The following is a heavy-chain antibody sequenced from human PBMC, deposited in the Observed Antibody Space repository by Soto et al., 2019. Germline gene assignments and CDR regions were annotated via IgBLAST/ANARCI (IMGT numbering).Heavy chain of an antibody. CDR3: ARQDSRPSYGMDV. D-gene: IGHD2-15*01. Sequence: GESLKISCKGSGYSFTSYWIGWVRQMPGKGLEWMGIIYPGDSDTRYSPSFQGQVTISAGKSISTAYLQWSSLKASDTAMYYCARQDSRPSYGMDVWGQGTTVTVSS. J-gene: IGHJ6*02. V-gene: IGHV5-51*01. CDR1: GYSFTSYW. CDR2: IYPGDSDT.